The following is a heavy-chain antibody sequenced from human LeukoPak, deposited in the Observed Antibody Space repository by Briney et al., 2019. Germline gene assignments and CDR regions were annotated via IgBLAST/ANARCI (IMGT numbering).Heavy chain of an antibody. CDR2: INHSGST. CDR1: GGSFSGYY. J-gene: IGHJ4*02. V-gene: IGHV4-34*01. CDR3: ASYPKSSGWYRASVY. D-gene: IGHD6-19*01. Sequence: PSETLSLTCAVYGGSFSGYYWSWIRQPPGKGLEWIGEINHSGSTNYNPSLKSRVTISVDTSKNQFSLKLSSVTAADTAVYYCASYPKSSGWYRASVYWGQGTLVTVSS.